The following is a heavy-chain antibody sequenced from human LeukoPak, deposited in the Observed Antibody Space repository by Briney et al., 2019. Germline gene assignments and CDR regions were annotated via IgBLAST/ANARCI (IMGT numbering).Heavy chain of an antibody. J-gene: IGHJ4*02. Sequence: ASVKVSCKASGYTFTSYGISWVRQAPGQGLEWMGWISAYNGNTNYAQKLQGRVTMTTDTSTSTAYMELRSLRSDDTAVYYCAKGERGERGYSYPDYWGQGTLVTVSS. D-gene: IGHD2-15*01. CDR2: ISAYNGNT. CDR3: AKGERGERGYSYPDY. V-gene: IGHV1-18*01. CDR1: GYTFTSYG.